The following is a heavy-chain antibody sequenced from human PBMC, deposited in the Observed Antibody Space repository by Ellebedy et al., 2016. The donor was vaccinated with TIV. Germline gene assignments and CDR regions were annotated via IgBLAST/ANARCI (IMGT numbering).Heavy chain of an antibody. CDR1: GESFSGYY. D-gene: IGHD3-10*01. V-gene: IGHV4-34*01. CDR3: ARAPPTSGTLFY. J-gene: IGHJ4*02. CDR2: INHSGNS. Sequence: SETLSLTXAVYGESFSGYYWTWIRQPPGKGLEWIGEINHSGNSNYNPSLKSRVTISVDTSKNQFSLKLSSLTDVDTAFYYCARAPPTSGTLFYWGQGTLVTVSS.